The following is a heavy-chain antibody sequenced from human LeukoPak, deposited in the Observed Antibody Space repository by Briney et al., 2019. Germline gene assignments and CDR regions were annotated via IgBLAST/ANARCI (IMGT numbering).Heavy chain of an antibody. CDR3: ARDAQYCSSTSCQYFQH. V-gene: IGHV3-23*01. Sequence: GGSLRLSCAASGFTFSSYAMSWVRQAPGKGLEWVSAISGSGGSTYYADSVKGRFTISRDNSKNTLYLQMNSLRAEDTAVYYCARDAQYCSSTSCQYFQHWGQGTLVTVSS. CDR2: ISGSGGST. D-gene: IGHD2-2*01. J-gene: IGHJ1*01. CDR1: GFTFSSYA.